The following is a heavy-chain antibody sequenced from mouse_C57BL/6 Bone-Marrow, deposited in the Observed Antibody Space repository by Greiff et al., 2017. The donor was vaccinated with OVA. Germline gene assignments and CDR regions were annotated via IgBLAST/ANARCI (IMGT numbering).Heavy chain of an antibody. CDR2: INPNNGGT. CDR3: ASHYYGSSGDY. J-gene: IGHJ2*01. V-gene: IGHV1-26*01. D-gene: IGHD1-1*01. Sequence: VQLQQSGPELVKPGASVTISCKASGYTFTDYYMNWVKQSHGKSLEWIGDINPNNGGTSYNQKFKGKATLTVDKSSSTAYMELRSLTSEDSAVYYCASHYYGSSGDYWGQGTTLTVSS. CDR1: GYTFTDYY.